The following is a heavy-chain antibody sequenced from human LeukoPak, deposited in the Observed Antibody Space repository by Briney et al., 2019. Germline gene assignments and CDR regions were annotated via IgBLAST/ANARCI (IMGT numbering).Heavy chain of an antibody. V-gene: IGHV3-23*01. CDR2: ITGGGDST. CDR3: VKVVRDYIDY. Sequence: GGSLRLSCAASGFAFSSFSMCWVRQTPGKGLEWVSVITGGGDSTSYADSVKGRFTISRDNSKNTVYLQMNSLTAEDTAIYYCVKVVRDYIDYWGQGTLVTVSS. CDR1: GFAFSSFS. D-gene: IGHD3-10*01. J-gene: IGHJ4*02.